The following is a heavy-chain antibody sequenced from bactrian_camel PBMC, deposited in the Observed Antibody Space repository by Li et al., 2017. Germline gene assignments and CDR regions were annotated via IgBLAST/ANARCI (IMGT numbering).Heavy chain of an antibody. Sequence: QLVESGGGSVQSGGSLRLSCVVSGYTYSSYSMGWFRQVPGKEREGVAALDSEGSTSYADSVKGRFTISLDNAKNTLYLQMNSLNAGDTAMYYCAIDWGIRVKRRCLLAISREYKFLGQGTQVTVS. V-gene: IGHV3S9*01. CDR2: LDSEGST. CDR1: GYTYSSYS. D-gene: IGHD5*01. J-gene: IGHJ4*01.